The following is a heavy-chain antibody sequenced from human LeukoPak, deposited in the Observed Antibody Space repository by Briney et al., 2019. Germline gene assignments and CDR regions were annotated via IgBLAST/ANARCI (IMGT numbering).Heavy chain of an antibody. CDR3: ARSRITMVRGVIRDYHFDY. CDR1: GYTFTGYY. CDR2: INPNSGGT. D-gene: IGHD3-10*01. Sequence: ASVKVSCKASGYTFTGYYMHWVRQAPGQGLEWMGWINPNSGGTNYAQKFQGRVTMTRDTSISTAYMELRSLRSDDTAVYYCARSRITMVRGVIRDYHFDYWGQGTLVTVSS. J-gene: IGHJ4*02. V-gene: IGHV1-2*02.